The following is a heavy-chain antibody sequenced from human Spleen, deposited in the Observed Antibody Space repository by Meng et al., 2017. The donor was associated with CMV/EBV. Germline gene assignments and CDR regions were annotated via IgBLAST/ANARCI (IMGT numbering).Heavy chain of an antibody. CDR1: GFTFSSCA. CDR2: ISGDGGST. Sequence: GGSLRLSCAASGFTFSSCAMSWVRQAPGKGLEWVSGISGDGGSTYYADSVKGRFTISRDNSKNTLYLQMNSLRAEDTAVYYCAKDGRYSSSWYFCDYWGQGTLVTVSS. V-gene: IGHV3-23*01. J-gene: IGHJ4*02. D-gene: IGHD6-13*01. CDR3: AKDGRYSSSWYFCDY.